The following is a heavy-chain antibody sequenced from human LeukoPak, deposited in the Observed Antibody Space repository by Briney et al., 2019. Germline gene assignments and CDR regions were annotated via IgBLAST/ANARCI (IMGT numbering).Heavy chain of an antibody. V-gene: IGHV3-48*01. CDR2: IGSAI. D-gene: IGHD2-2*01. CDR1: GFTFSDYS. Sequence: GGSLRLSCVASGFTFSDYSLNWVRQAPGKGLEWISYIGSAIYYADSVKGRFTISRDNAKNSMFLQMNSLRAEDTAVYYCARDHAYAFDIWGQGTLVTVSS. J-gene: IGHJ3*02. CDR3: ARDHAYAFDI.